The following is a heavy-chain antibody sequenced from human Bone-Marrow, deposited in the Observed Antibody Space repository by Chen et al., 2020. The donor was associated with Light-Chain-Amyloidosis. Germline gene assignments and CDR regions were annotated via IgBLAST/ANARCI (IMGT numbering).Heavy chain of an antibody. Sequence: EVQLEQSGPEVKKPGESLKISCKGSGYTFPNYWIGWVRQMPGHGLEWMGVIYPDDSDARYIPSFEGQVTISADKSITTAYLQWRSLKASDTAMYYCARRRDGYNFDYWGQGTLVTVSS. J-gene: IGHJ4*02. CDR3: ARRRDGYNFDY. CDR2: IYPDDSDA. D-gene: IGHD5-12*01. CDR1: GYTFPNYW. V-gene: IGHV5-51*01.